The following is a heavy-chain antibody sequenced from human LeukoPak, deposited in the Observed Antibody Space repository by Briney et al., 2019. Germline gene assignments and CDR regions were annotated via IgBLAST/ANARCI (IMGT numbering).Heavy chain of an antibody. CDR1: GFTFDDYA. CDR2: ISWNSGSI. CDR3: AKAGQNYYYYYMDV. J-gene: IGHJ6*03. Sequence: PGGSLRLSCAASGFTFDDYAMHWVRHAPGKGLEWVSGISWNSGSIGYADSVKGRFTISRDNAKNSLYLQMNSLRAEDTALYYCAKAGQNYYYYYMDVWGKGTTVTVSS. V-gene: IGHV3-9*01.